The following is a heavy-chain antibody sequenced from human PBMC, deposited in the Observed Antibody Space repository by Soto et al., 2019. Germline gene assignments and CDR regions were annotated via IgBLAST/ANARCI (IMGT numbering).Heavy chain of an antibody. CDR2: IIPIFGTA. V-gene: IGHV1-69*01. D-gene: IGHD6-13*01. CDR3: ARGEPHYSSSWANYHGPYYFDY. CDR1: GGTFSSYA. Sequence: QVQLVQSGAEVKKPGSSVKVSCKASGGTFSSYAISWVRQAPGQGLEWMGGIIPIFGTANYAQKFQGRVTITAAESTSTAYKEMSSLRSEDTGVYYCARGEPHYSSSWANYHGPYYFDYWGQGTLVTVSS. J-gene: IGHJ4*02.